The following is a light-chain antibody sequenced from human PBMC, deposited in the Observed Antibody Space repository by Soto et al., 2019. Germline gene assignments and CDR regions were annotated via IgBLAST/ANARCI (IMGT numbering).Light chain of an antibody. CDR1: QDISSF. Sequence: DVQMTQSPSTLSASVGDRVTISCRASQDISSFLAWYQHKPGKAPKLLIYDASTLQTGVPSRFRGSGFGTEFTLTISGLQPDDFATYFCQQHDDYSHATFGQGT. J-gene: IGKJ2*01. CDR3: QQHDDYSHAT. V-gene: IGKV1-5*01. CDR2: DAS.